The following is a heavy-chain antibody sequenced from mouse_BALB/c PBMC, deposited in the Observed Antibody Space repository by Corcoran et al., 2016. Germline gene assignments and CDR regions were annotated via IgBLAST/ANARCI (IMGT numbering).Heavy chain of an antibody. D-gene: IGHD2-1*01. CDR1: GYTFTDYT. J-gene: IGHJ2*01. CDR2: INPNHGGT. V-gene: IGHV1-18*01. CDR3: ASGNHYVDY. Sequence: EVLLQQSGPELVKPGASVKIPCTASGYTFTDYTMDWVQQSHGKRLEWIGAINPNHGGTIYNQKFKGKATLTVDKSSSTAYMELRSLTSEDTAVYYCASGNHYVDYWGQGTTLTVSA.